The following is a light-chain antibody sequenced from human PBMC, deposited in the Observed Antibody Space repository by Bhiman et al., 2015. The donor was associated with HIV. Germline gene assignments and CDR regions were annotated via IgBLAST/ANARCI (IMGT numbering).Light chain of an antibody. CDR2: VNTDGSH. V-gene: IGLV4-69*01. J-gene: IGLJ1*01. CDR3: QTWGTDIHV. Sequence: QPVLTQSPSASASLGASVKLTCTLSSGHNNYAIAWHQQQPEKGPRYLMRVNTDGSHAKGDGIPNRFSSSSSGAERHLIISSLQSEDEADYYCQTWGTDIHVFGTGTKVTVL. CDR1: SGHNNYA.